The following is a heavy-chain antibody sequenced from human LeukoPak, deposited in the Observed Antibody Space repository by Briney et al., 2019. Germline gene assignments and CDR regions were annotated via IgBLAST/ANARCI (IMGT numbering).Heavy chain of an antibody. CDR1: GYTFTNYD. Sequence: ASVTVSCKASGYTFTNYDINWLRQATGQGLEWMGWMNPNSGNTGYAQKFQGRVTITRNTSISTAYMELSSLRSDDTAAYYCARGVVGYDFWSGYYNFDYWGQGTLVTVSS. D-gene: IGHD3-3*01. CDR3: ARGVVGYDFWSGYYNFDY. J-gene: IGHJ4*02. CDR2: MNPNSGNT. V-gene: IGHV1-8*03.